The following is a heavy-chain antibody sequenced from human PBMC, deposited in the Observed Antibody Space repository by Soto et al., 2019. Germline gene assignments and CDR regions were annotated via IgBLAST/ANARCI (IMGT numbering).Heavy chain of an antibody. J-gene: IGHJ4*02. Sequence: QVQLVQSGAEVKKPGASVKVSCKASGYTFTSYGISWVRQAPGQGLEWMGWISAYNGNTNYAQKHQGRVTMTTDTSTSTAYMELRSLRSDDTAVYYCARDKEHCSGGSCYSPEYFDYWGQGTLVTVSS. CDR1: GYTFTSYG. V-gene: IGHV1-18*01. CDR3: ARDKEHCSGGSCYSPEYFDY. D-gene: IGHD2-15*01. CDR2: ISAYNGNT.